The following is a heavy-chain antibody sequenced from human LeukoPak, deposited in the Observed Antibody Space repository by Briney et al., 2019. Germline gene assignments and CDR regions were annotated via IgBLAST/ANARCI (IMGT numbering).Heavy chain of an antibody. Sequence: PGGSLRLSCEASGFTFNTHAMSWVRQAPGKGLEWVASITSSSRTPYYADSVKGRFTISRDNSKNTLYLQMNNLRGEDTAVYYCAKDRPNFYESSGSYYKIKGDFWGLGSLVTVSS. CDR1: GFTFNTHA. J-gene: IGHJ1*01. D-gene: IGHD3-10*01. V-gene: IGHV3-23*01. CDR2: ITSSSRTP. CDR3: AKDRPNFYESSGSYYKIKGDF.